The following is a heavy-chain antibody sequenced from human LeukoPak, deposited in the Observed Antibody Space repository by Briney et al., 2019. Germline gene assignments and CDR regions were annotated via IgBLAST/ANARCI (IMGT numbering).Heavy chain of an antibody. CDR2: IYYSGST. D-gene: IGHD6-13*01. V-gene: IGHV4-59*01. CDR3: ARDRPIAAAVDYYGMDV. CDR1: GGSISSYY. Sequence: PSETLSLTCTVSGGSISSYYWSWIRQPPGKGLEWIGYIYYSGSTNYNPSLKSRVTISVDTSKNQFSLKLSSVTAADTAVYSCARDRPIAAAVDYYGMDVWGQGTTVTVSS. J-gene: IGHJ6*02.